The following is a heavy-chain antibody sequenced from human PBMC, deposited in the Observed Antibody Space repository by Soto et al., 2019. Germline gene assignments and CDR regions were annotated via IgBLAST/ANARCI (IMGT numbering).Heavy chain of an antibody. V-gene: IGHV1-18*04. CDR1: GYTFISHG. J-gene: IGHJ6*02. D-gene: IGHD2-15*01. CDR3: ARVSSSIVVVPDYGMDV. CDR2: ISGKNGNT. Sequence: QVQLVQSGVEVKKSGASVKVSCKASGYTFISHGISWVRQAPGQGLEWMGWISGKNGNTNYAQKLQGRVTLTTDTSTSTAYRELRSLRSDDTAVYYCARVSSSIVVVPDYGMDVWVQGTTVTVSS.